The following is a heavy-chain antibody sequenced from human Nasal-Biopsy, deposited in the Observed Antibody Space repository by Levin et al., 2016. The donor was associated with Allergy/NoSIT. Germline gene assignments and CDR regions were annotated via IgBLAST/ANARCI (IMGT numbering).Heavy chain of an antibody. J-gene: IGHJ4*02. CDR3: ARVSNRGWAFDY. V-gene: IGHV4-34*01. CDR1: GGSFSGYY. D-gene: IGHD6-19*01. CDR2: INHSGST. Sequence: SETLSLTCAVYGGSFSGYYWSWIRQPPGKGLEWIGEINHSGSTNYNPSLKSRVTISVDTSKNQFSLKLSSVTAADTAVYYCARVSNRGWAFDYWGQGTLVTVSS.